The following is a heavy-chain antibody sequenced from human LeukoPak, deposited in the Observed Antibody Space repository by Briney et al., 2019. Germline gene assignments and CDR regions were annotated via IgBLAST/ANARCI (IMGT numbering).Heavy chain of an antibody. J-gene: IGHJ4*02. D-gene: IGHD6-13*01. CDR1: GFTFSSYA. CDR2: ISGSGGST. V-gene: IGHV3-23*01. CDR3: AKGEEEEYSSSWSS. Sequence: GGSLRLSCAASGFTFSSYAMSWVRQAPGKGLEWVSAISGSGGSTYYADSVKGRFTISRDNSKNTLYLQMNSLRAEDTAVYYCAKGEEEEYSSSWSSWGQGTLVTVSS.